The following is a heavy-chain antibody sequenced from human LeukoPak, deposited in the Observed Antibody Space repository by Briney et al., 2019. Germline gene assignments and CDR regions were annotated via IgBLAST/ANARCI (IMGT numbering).Heavy chain of an antibody. D-gene: IGHD3-10*01. CDR2: IYYSGST. Sequence: PSETLSLTCTVSGGSISSYYWSWIRQPPGKGLEWIGYIYYSGSTNYNPSLKSRVTISVDTSKNQFSLKLSSVTAADTAVCYCARYGSGFDYWGQGTLVTVSS. V-gene: IGHV4-59*08. J-gene: IGHJ4*02. CDR1: GGSISSYY. CDR3: ARYGSGFDY.